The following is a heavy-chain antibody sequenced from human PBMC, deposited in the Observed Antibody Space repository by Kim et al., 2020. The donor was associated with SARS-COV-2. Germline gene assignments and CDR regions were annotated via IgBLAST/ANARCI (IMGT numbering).Heavy chain of an antibody. Sequence: SETLSLTCTVSGGSISSSSYYWGWIRQPPGKGLEWIGSIYYSGSIYYNPSLKSRVTISVDTTKNQFSLKLSSVTAADTAVYYCARDFKHLRYFDWLDSRFDPWGQGTLVTVSS. CDR1: GGSISSSSYY. CDR2: IYYSGSI. V-gene: IGHV4-39*07. D-gene: IGHD3-9*01. J-gene: IGHJ5*02. CDR3: ARDFKHLRYFDWLDSRFDP.